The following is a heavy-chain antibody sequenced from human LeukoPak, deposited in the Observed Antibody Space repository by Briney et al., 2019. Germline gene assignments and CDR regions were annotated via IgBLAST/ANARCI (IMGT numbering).Heavy chain of an antibody. CDR3: ARGPCGDDCFSYWYFDL. D-gene: IGHD2-21*02. J-gene: IGHJ2*01. CDR2: IWYDGTNK. Sequence: PGGSLRLSCVASGFTFSNYGMHWVRQAPGKGLEWVAVIWYDGTNKYYVDSVKGRFTISRDNYKNTLYLQMDGLRVEDTAVYYCARGPCGDDCFSYWYFDLWGRSTLVTVSS. CDR1: GFTFSNYG. V-gene: IGHV3-33*01.